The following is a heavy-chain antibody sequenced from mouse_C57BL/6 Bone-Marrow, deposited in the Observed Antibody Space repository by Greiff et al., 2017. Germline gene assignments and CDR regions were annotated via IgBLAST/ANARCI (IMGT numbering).Heavy chain of an antibody. V-gene: IGHV1-81*01. CDR3: ASDYDGRDYFDY. D-gene: IGHD2-4*01. CDR1: GYTFTSYG. J-gene: IGHJ2*01. Sequence: VQLQQSGAELARPGASVKLSCKASGYTFTSYGISWVKQRTGQGLEWIGEIYPRSGNTYYNEQFKGKATLTADKSSSKAYMELRSLTSEDSAVYFCASDYDGRDYFDYWGQGTTLTVSS. CDR2: IYPRSGNT.